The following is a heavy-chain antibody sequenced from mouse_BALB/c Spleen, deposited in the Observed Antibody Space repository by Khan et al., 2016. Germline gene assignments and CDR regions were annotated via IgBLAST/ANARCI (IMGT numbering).Heavy chain of an antibody. CDR2: ISSKSNKYAT. V-gene: IGHV10-1*02. D-gene: IGHD2-14*01. Sequence: EVQLVESGGGLVQPKGSLKLSCAASGFTFNTYAMNWVRQAPGKSLEWVARISSKSNKYATYYAASVKDRFTISRDVSQSMLYLQMNNLKTEETAMYYCVVGYYFDYWGQGTTLTVSS. J-gene: IGHJ2*01. CDR1: GFTFNTYA. CDR3: VVGYYFDY.